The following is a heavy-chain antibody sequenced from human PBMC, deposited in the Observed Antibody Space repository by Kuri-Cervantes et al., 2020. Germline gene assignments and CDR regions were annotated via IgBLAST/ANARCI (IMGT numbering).Heavy chain of an antibody. CDR3: ATTTSYYYYYGMDV. CDR2: ISYDGSNK. Sequence: LSLTCAASGFTFSSYAMHWVRQAPGKGLEWVAVISYDGSNKYYADSVKGRFTISRDNAKNTLYLQMNSLRAEDTAVYYCATTTSYYYYYGMDVWGQGTTVTGSS. CDR1: GFTFSSYA. V-gene: IGHV3-30-3*01. D-gene: IGHD1-26*01. J-gene: IGHJ6*02.